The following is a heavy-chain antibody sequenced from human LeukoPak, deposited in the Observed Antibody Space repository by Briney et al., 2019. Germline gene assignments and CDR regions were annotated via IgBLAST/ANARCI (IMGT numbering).Heavy chain of an antibody. CDR3: ARDNTYYYGSGSVFLDY. D-gene: IGHD3-10*01. J-gene: IGHJ4*02. Sequence: PSETLSLTCTVSDGSISSYYWSWIRQPAGKGLEWIGRIYTSGSTNYNPSLKSRVTMSVDTSKNQFSLKLSSVTAADTAVYYCARDNTYYYGSGSVFLDYWAREPWSPSPQ. CDR1: DGSISSYY. CDR2: IYTSGST. V-gene: IGHV4-4*07.